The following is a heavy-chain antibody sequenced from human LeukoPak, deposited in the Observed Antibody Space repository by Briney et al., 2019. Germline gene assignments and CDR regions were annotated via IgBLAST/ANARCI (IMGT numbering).Heavy chain of an antibody. D-gene: IGHD6-6*01. J-gene: IGHJ4*02. Sequence: GASVKVSCKASGYTFSSYGISWVRQAPGQGLEWLAWISAYNGNTNYAQKFQGRVTMTTDTSTSTAYMELRSLRSDDTAVYYCARDLGYSSSSATPLDYWGQGTLVTVSS. CDR1: GYTFSSYG. CDR2: ISAYNGNT. V-gene: IGHV1-18*01. CDR3: ARDLGYSSSSATPLDY.